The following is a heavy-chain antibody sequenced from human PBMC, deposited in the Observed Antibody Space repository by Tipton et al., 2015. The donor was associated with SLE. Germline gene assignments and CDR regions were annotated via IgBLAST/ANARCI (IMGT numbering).Heavy chain of an antibody. CDR1: GFTFDDYA. Sequence: SLRLSCAASGFTFDDYAMHWVRQAPGKGLEWVSGISWNSGSIGYADSVKGRFTISRDNAKNSLYLQMTSLRAEDTALYYCAKDGSSGYYDYWGQGTLVTVSS. D-gene: IGHD3-22*01. V-gene: IGHV3-9*01. CDR3: AKDGSSGYYDY. CDR2: ISWNSGSI. J-gene: IGHJ4*02.